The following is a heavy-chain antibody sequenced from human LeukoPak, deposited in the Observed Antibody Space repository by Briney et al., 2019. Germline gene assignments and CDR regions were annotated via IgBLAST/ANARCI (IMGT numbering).Heavy chain of an antibody. CDR2: IIDSGGDT. CDR3: AKGPRDLLREFDS. J-gene: IGHJ4*02. Sequence: PGASLRLSCAASGFTFSSHVMSWVRQAPGKGLEWVSSIIDSGGDTYYADSVKGRFTISRDNSKSTLYLQMNSLRAEDTAAYFCAKGPRDLLREFDSWGQGTLVTVSS. D-gene: IGHD1-26*01. CDR1: GFTFSSHV. V-gene: IGHV3-23*01.